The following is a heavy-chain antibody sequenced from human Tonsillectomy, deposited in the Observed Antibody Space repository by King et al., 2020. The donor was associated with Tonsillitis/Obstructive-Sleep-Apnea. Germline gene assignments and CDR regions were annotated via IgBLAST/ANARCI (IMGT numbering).Heavy chain of an antibody. D-gene: IGHD2-2*01. CDR2: ISWDVGSI. J-gene: IGHJ6*03. CDR1: GFTFDDYV. CDR3: VKDIVLVPGARGYMDV. Sequence: VQLVESGGVVVQPGGSLRLSCAASGFTFDDYVMHWVRQAPGKGLEWFSLISWDVGSIYYADSVKGRFTISRDNSRNSLYLQMNSLRTEDTALYYCVKDIVLVPGARGYMDVWGKGTTVTVSS. V-gene: IGHV3-43*01.